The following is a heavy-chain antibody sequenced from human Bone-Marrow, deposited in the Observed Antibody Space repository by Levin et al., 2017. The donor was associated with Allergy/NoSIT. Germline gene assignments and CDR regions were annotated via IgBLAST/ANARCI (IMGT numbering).Heavy chain of an antibody. CDR3: ARGPEDRRPLNLTPPEWYFDL. CDR2: IYYSGST. V-gene: IGHV4-59*01. J-gene: IGHJ2*01. D-gene: IGHD5-24*01. CDR1: GGSISSYY. Sequence: SQTLSLTCTVSGGSISSYYWSWIRQPPGKGLEWIGYIYYSGSTNYNPSLKSRVTISVDTSKNQFSLKLSSVTAADTAVYYCARGPEDRRPLNLTPPEWYFDLWGRGTLVTVSS.